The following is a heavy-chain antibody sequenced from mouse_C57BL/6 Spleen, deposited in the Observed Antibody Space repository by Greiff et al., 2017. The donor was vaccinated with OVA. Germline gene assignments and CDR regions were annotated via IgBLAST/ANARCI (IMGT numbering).Heavy chain of an antibody. CDR3: ARVPYYYGSSYWYFDV. CDR2: ISDGGSYT. D-gene: IGHD1-1*01. J-gene: IGHJ1*03. Sequence: EVMLVESGGGLVKPGGSLKLSCAASGFTFSSYAMSWVRQTPDKRLEWVATISDGGSYTYYPDNVKGRFTISRDNAKNNLYLQMSHLKSEDTAMYYCARVPYYYGSSYWYFDVWGTGTTVTVSS. V-gene: IGHV5-4*03. CDR1: GFTFSSYA.